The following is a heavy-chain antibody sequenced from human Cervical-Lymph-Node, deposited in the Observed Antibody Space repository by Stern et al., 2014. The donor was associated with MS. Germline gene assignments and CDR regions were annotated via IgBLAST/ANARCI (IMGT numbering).Heavy chain of an antibody. V-gene: IGHV1-18*01. D-gene: IGHD5-12*01. CDR1: GYTFDSFG. Sequence: QVQLVQSGAEVKKPGASVKVSCNASGYTFDSFGISWVRQAPGQGLEWMGWISAYTGNTGYAQKDQDRVTMTTDTSTSTAYMELRSLRSDDPAVYYCARDDRGYSGYDYASFDALDIWGQGTMVTVSA. CDR3: ARDDRGYSGYDYASFDALDI. CDR2: ISAYTGNT. J-gene: IGHJ3*02.